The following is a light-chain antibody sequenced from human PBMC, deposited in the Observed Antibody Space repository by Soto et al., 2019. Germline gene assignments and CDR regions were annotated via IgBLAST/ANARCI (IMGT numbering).Light chain of an antibody. CDR2: RAV. CDR1: QSVRNDH. J-gene: IGKJ4*01. V-gene: IGKV3-20*01. CDR3: QHYVNWPLT. Sequence: EIVLTQSPGTLSLSPGERATLSCRASQSVRNDHVAWYQQKTGQAPRLLISRAVTRAIGIPDRFSGSGSGTGFTLTISSLEPEDFAVYYCQHYVNWPLTFGGGTKVESK.